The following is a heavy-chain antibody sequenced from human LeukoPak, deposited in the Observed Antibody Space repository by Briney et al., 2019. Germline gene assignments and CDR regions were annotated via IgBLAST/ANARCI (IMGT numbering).Heavy chain of an antibody. V-gene: IGHV3-48*02. CDR1: GFTFSTYS. CDR2: ISSSSTTI. Sequence: PGGSLRLSCAASGFTFSTYSMNWLRQAPGKGLEWVSYISSSSTTIFYADSVKGRFTISRDNAKNSLYLQMSSLRDDDTAVYFCARALLGGQYYFDYWGQGTLVTVSS. D-gene: IGHD2-15*01. J-gene: IGHJ4*02. CDR3: ARALLGGQYYFDY.